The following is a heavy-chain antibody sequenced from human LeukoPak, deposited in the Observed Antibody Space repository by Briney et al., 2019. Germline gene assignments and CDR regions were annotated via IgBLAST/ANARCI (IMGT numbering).Heavy chain of an antibody. CDR3: ARVLSGTLTFDH. Sequence: GGSLRLSRAASGFTFSSYTMNWVRQDPGKGLEWASSITSSSSYIYYVDSAKGRFTISRDNAKNSLFLQMNSLRAEDTAVYYCARVLSGTLTFDHWGQGTLVAVSS. V-gene: IGHV3-21*01. D-gene: IGHD3-9*01. CDR1: GFTFSSYT. CDR2: ITSSSSYI. J-gene: IGHJ4*02.